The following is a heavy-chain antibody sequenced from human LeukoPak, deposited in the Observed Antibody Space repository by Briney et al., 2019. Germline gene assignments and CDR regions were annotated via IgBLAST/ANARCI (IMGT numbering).Heavy chain of an antibody. Sequence: PGGSLRLSCAASGFTFSSYAMSWVRQAPGKGLEWVSAISGSGGSTHYADSVKGRFPISRDNSKNTLYLQMNSLRAEDTAVYYCATTPLWFGELPDDYWGQGTLVTVSS. CDR2: ISGSGGST. CDR1: GFTFSSYA. CDR3: ATTPLWFGELPDDY. J-gene: IGHJ4*02. V-gene: IGHV3-23*01. D-gene: IGHD3-10*01.